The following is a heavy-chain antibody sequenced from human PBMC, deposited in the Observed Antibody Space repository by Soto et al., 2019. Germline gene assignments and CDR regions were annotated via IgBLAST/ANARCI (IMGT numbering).Heavy chain of an antibody. CDR1: GYSFTAYA. D-gene: IGHD3-16*02. V-gene: IGHV1-3*05. CDR2: INPANGNT. Sequence: QIQLAQSGAEERKPGASVKVSCEATGYSFTAYAIHWVRQAPGQSLEWMAWINPANGNTRHSQKFQGRLTITSDTSANTVYMELSSLTSEDTAMYYCTRSAISPYGGLIGPFDYWGQGNLVTVSS. J-gene: IGHJ4*02. CDR3: TRSAISPYGGLIGPFDY.